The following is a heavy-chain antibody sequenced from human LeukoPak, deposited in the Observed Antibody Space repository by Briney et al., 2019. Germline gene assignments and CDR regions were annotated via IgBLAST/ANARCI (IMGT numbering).Heavy chain of an antibody. J-gene: IGHJ5*02. CDR1: GGSISSGDYY. CDR2: IYYSAST. CDR3: ARVGIKAPFDP. V-gene: IGHV4-30-4*08. D-gene: IGHD3-3*02. Sequence: SQTLSLTCTVSGGSISSGDYYWSWIRQPPGKGREWIGYIYYSASTYYNPSLKSRVTISVDTSKNQFSLKLSSVTAADTAVYYCARVGIKAPFDPWGQGTLVTVSS.